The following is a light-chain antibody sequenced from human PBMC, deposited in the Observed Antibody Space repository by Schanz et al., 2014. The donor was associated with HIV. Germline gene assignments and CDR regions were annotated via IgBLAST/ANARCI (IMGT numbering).Light chain of an antibody. J-gene: IGKJ2*01. Sequence: DIQLTQSPSFLSASVGDRVTISCRASQGISTYLAWYQQKPGKAPTLLIYSASTLQSGVPSRFSGSGSGTDFSRTISSLQPGDFATYYCQQHNEFPFTFGQGTRLES. V-gene: IGKV1-9*01. CDR1: QGISTY. CDR3: QQHNEFPFT. CDR2: SAS.